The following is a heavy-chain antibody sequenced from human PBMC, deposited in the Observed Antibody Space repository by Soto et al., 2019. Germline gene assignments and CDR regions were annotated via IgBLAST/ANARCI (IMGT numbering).Heavy chain of an antibody. J-gene: IGHJ4*02. CDR3: ARGSPLDH. V-gene: IGHV3-48*01. Sequence: WGSLRLSCPASGFTFSAFSMTWVRQAPGKGLEWVSYISSSSTTIYYADSVKGRFTISRYNAENSLHLQVNSLGAEATAVYYCARGSPLDHWGQGTPVTVSS. CDR2: ISSSSTTI. CDR1: GFTFSAFS.